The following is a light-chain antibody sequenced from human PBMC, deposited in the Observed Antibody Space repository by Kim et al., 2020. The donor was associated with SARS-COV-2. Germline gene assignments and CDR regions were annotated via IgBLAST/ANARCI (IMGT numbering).Light chain of an antibody. Sequence: SYELTQPPSVSVAPGKTARITCGGNNIGSKSVHWYQQKPGQAPVLVIYYDSDRPSGIPERFSGSNSGNTATLTISRVEAWDEADYYCQVWDTSSDHWVFG. CDR2: YDS. V-gene: IGLV3-21*04. J-gene: IGLJ3*02. CDR1: NIGSKS. CDR3: QVWDTSSDHWV.